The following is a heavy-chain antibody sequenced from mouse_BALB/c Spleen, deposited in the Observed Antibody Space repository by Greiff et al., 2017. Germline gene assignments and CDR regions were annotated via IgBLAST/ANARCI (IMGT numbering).Heavy chain of an antibody. CDR2: IWGDGST. D-gene: IGHD2-14*01. CDR1: GFSLTGYG. J-gene: IGHJ4*01. V-gene: IGHV2-6-7*01. CDR3: ARAYRYDEWDGGAMDY. Sequence: QVQLKESGPGLVAPSQSLSITCTVSGFSLTGYGVNWVRQPPGKGLEWLGMIWGDGSTDYNSALKSSLSISKDNSKSQVFLKMNSLQTDDTARYYCARAYRYDEWDGGAMDYWGQGTSVTVSS.